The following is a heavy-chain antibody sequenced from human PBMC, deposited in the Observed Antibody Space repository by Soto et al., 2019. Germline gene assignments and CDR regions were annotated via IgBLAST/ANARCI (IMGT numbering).Heavy chain of an antibody. J-gene: IGHJ4*02. CDR3: AKDPHPMVRGAPYYFDY. CDR2: ISGSGGST. CDR1: GFTFSSYA. Sequence: PGGSLRLSCAASGFTFSSYAMSWVRQAPGKGLEWVSAISGSGGSTYYADSVKGRFTISRDNSKNTLYLQMNSLRAEDTAVYYCAKDPHPMVRGAPYYFDYWGQGTLVTVSS. D-gene: IGHD3-10*01. V-gene: IGHV3-23*01.